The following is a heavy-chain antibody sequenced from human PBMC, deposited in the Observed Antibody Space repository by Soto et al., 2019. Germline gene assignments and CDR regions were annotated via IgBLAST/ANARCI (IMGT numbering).Heavy chain of an antibody. D-gene: IGHD5-12*01. CDR3: AKGQIVATGRGHYGLDV. CDR1: GFTFSTSG. V-gene: IGHV3-30*18. CDR2: ISYDGGDK. Sequence: GGSLRLSCAASGFTFSTSGMHWVRQAPGKGLEWVTVISYDGGDKYYAESVKGRFSISRDNSKNTLYLQMNSLRTEDTATYYCAKGQIVATGRGHYGLDVWGQGTTVTVSS. J-gene: IGHJ6*02.